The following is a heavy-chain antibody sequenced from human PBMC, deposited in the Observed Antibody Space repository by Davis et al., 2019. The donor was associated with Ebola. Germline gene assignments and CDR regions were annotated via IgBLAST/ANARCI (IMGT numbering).Heavy chain of an antibody. D-gene: IGHD3-3*01. V-gene: IGHV3-74*01. CDR2: INSDGSST. CDR3: ARDESYYDFWSVQIRGMDV. CDR1: GFTFSSYW. J-gene: IGHJ6*02. Sequence: GESLKISCAASGFTFSSYWMHWVRQAPGKGLVWVSRINSDGSSTSYADSVKGRFTISRDNAKNTLYLQMNSLRAEDTAVYYCARDESYYDFWSVQIRGMDVWGQGTTVTVSS.